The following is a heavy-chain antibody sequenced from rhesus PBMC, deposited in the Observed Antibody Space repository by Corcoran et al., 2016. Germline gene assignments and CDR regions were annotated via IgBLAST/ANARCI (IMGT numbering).Heavy chain of an antibody. J-gene: IGHJ4*01. CDR3: AREVAAAGPFDY. D-gene: IGHD6S26*01. V-gene: IGHV4S10*01. Sequence: QVQLQESGPGVVKPSEILSLTCAVSGGSISDSYRWSWIRQPPGKGLEWIGYFYGSSTSTNYNPSLKSRVTISKDTSKNQFCLKLSSVTAADTAVYYCAREVAAAGPFDYWGQGVLVTVSS. CDR2: FYGSSTST. CDR1: GGSISDSYR.